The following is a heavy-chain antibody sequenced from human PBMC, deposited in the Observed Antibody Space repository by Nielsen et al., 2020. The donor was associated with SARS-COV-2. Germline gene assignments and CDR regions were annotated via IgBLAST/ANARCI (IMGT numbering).Heavy chain of an antibody. J-gene: IGHJ4*02. Sequence: GESLKISCVASGFTFSTYGMHWVRQAPGKGLEWVAVIWHDGSAKYYADSVKGRFTFSRDNSKNKLYLQMNSLRAEDTAVYYCVRDSSVVIWSGYPVDWGQGTLVTVSS. V-gene: IGHV3-33*01. D-gene: IGHD3-3*01. CDR2: IWHDGSAK. CDR3: VRDSSVVIWSGYPVD. CDR1: GFTFSTYG.